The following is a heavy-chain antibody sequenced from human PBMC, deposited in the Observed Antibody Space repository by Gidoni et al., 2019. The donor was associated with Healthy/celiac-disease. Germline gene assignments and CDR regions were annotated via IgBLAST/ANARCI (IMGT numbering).Heavy chain of an antibody. J-gene: IGHJ4*02. CDR2: IYHSGST. V-gene: IGHV4-38-2*02. Sequence: QVQLQESGPGLVKPSETLSLTCTVSGYSIRRGSYWGWVRQPPGTGLDWIGSIYHSGSTYYNPSLKVRVTISVDTSKNQFSLKLSSVTAADTAVYYCARGPTKTYYYGSGDGIQGYFDYWGQGTLVTVSS. CDR1: GYSIRRGSY. D-gene: IGHD3-10*01. CDR3: ARGPTKTYYYGSGDGIQGYFDY.